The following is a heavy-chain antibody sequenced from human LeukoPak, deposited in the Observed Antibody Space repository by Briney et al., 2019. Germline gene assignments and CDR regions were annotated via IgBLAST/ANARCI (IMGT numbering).Heavy chain of an antibody. J-gene: IGHJ5*02. V-gene: IGHV1-69*04. D-gene: IGHD6-19*01. CDR1: GGTSSSNA. Sequence: SVKVSCKASGGTSSSNAISWVRQAPGQGLEWMGRIIPILGIANYAQKFQGRVTITADKSTSTAYMELSSLRSEDTAVYYCASLYSSGWYAPNWFDPWGQGTLVTVSS. CDR2: IIPILGIA. CDR3: ASLYSSGWYAPNWFDP.